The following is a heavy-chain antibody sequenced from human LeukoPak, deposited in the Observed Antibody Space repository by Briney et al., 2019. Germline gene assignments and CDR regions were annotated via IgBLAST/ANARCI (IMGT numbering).Heavy chain of an antibody. CDR1: GGSISSSSYY. V-gene: IGHV4-39*01. Sequence: SETLSLTCTISGGSISSSSYYWGWIRQAPGKGLEWIATVYYSGSTYYNPSLKSRVTISVDTSQNQFSLKLSSVTAADTAVYYCARRLYCSSTNCYAGGAWFDPWGQGTLVTVSS. J-gene: IGHJ5*02. D-gene: IGHD2-2*01. CDR3: ARRLYCSSTNCYAGGAWFDP. CDR2: VYYSGST.